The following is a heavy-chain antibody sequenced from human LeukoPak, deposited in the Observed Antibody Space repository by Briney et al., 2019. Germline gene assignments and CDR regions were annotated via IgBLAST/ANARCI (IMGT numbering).Heavy chain of an antibody. V-gene: IGHV3-48*03. CDR3: ARGEDYGTNSFDY. J-gene: IGHJ4*02. D-gene: IGHD4-17*01. CDR1: GFTFSSYE. CDR2: ITTSGRTI. Sequence: GGSLRLSCAASGFTFSSYEMNWVRQAPGKGLEWVSYITTSGRTIYYADSVKGQFTISRDNAKNSLYLQMNSLRAEDTAVYYCARGEDYGTNSFDYWGQGTLVTVSS.